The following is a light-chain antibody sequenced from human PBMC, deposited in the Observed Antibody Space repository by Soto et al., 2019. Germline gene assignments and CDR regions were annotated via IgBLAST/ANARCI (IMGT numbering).Light chain of an antibody. CDR3: QQYNSYPIT. CDR1: QSISSW. J-gene: IGKJ1*01. V-gene: IGKV1-5*01. CDR2: DAS. Sequence: QMTQSPSTLSASLGDRFTITGGASQSISSWLAWYQQKPGRAPKLLIYDASSLESGVPSRFSGSGSGTEFTLTISSLQPDDFATYYCQQYNSYPITFGQGTNVAI.